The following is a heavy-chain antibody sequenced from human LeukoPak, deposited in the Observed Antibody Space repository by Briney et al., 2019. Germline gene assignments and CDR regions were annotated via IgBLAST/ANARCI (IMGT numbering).Heavy chain of an antibody. J-gene: IGHJ4*02. CDR3: ARSEWAVAGDFDY. CDR1: GGSVSSGSYY. D-gene: IGHD6-19*01. CDR2: IYYSGST. V-gene: IGHV4-39*01. Sequence: SETLSLTCTVSGGSVSSGSYYWGWIRQPPGKGLEWIGSIYYSGSTYYNPSLKSRVTISVDTSKNQFSLKLSSVTAADTAVYYCARSEWAVAGDFDYWGQGTLVTVSS.